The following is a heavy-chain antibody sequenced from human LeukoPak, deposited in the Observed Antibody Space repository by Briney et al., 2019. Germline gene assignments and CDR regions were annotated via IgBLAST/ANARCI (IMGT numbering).Heavy chain of an antibody. CDR3: AKFDVNFNLEV. J-gene: IGHJ6*02. Sequence: PSETLSLTCTVSGGSISGSYWSWIRQPPGKGLEYIGQIHYSGSPNYNPSLESRITISVDSSKNQFSLKVRSVTAADTAVYYCAKFDVNFNLEVWGPGTTVTVSS. CDR1: GGSISGSY. CDR2: IHYSGSP. V-gene: IGHV4-59*01. D-gene: IGHD3-9*01.